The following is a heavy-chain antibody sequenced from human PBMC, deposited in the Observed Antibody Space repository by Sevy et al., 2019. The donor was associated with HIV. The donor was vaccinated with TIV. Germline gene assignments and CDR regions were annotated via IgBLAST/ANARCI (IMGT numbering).Heavy chain of an antibody. Sequence: GGSLRLSCAASGFTFSSYGMHWVRQAPGKGLEWVAVISYDGSNKYYADSVKGRFTISRDNSKNTLYLQMNSLRAEDTAVYYCAGYYDSSGYYAPFDYWGQGTLVTVSS. CDR1: GFTFSSYG. CDR3: AGYYDSSGYYAPFDY. V-gene: IGHV3-30-3*01. D-gene: IGHD3-22*01. CDR2: ISYDGSNK. J-gene: IGHJ4*02.